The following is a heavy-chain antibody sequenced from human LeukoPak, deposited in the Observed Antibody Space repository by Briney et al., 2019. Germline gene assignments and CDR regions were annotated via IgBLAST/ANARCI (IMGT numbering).Heavy chain of an antibody. CDR2: ISTSGGST. D-gene: IGHD1-1*01. J-gene: IGHJ6*03. V-gene: IGHV3-23*01. Sequence: PGGSLRLSCAASGFTFSSYAMSWVRQAPGKGLEWVSTISTSGGSTYYADSVKGRFTISRDNAKNLLYLQMNSLRAEDTAVYYCARVPTTGTTFRDYYYYYMDVWGKGTTVTVSS. CDR3: ARVPTTGTTFRDYYYYYMDV. CDR1: GFTFSSYA.